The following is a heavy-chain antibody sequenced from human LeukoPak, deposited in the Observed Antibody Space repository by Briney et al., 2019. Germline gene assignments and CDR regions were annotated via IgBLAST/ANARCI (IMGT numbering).Heavy chain of an antibody. CDR3: AKDGLYFDGSTHIYYFDC. J-gene: IGHJ4*02. Sequence: GGSLRLSCAASGFSFGGYAMTWVRQAPGKGLEWVSSITYNGAATYYLDSVKARFTISRDNSRSTLYLQMDSLTAEDTALYYCAKDGLYFDGSTHIYYFDCGGQGTLVAVSS. CDR1: GFSFGGYA. V-gene: IGHV3-23*01. CDR2: ITYNGAAT. D-gene: IGHD3-9*01.